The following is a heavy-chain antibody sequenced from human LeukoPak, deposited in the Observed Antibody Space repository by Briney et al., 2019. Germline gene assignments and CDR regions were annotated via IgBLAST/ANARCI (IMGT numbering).Heavy chain of an antibody. J-gene: IGHJ4*02. V-gene: IGHV3-7*01. CDR2: INQDGSTK. D-gene: IGHD1-26*01. Sequence: GGSLRLSCAASGFTFSNYWMNWVRQAPGKGLEWVANINQDGSTKYYVGPVKGRFTISRDNAKSSLSLQMNSLRVEDTAVYYCARMGPTSLDFWGQGTLVTVPS. CDR1: GFTFSNYW. CDR3: ARMGPTSLDF.